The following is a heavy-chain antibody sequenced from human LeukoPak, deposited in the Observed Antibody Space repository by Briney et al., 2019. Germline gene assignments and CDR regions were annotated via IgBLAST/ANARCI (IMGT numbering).Heavy chain of an antibody. CDR1: GASISTYY. CDR3: ARFDYYGSGRNFDY. V-gene: IGHV4-59*01. Sequence: SETLSLTCTVSGASISTYYWSWIRQPPGKGLEWIGYIYYSGSTNYNPSLQSRVTISVDTSKNQFSLKLSSVTAADTAVYYCARFDYYGSGRNFDYWGQGTLVTVSS. CDR2: IYYSGST. J-gene: IGHJ4*02. D-gene: IGHD3-10*01.